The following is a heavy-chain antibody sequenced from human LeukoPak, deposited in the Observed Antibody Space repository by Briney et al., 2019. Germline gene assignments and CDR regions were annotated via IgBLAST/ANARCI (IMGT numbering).Heavy chain of an antibody. CDR1: GFTFSSYW. Sequence: PGGSLRLSCAASGFTFSSYWMSWVRQAPGKGLEWVANIKQDGSEKYYVDSVKGRFTISRDNAKNSLYLQMNSLRAEDTAVYYCARDRDYRDWENAFDIWGQGTMVTVSS. D-gene: IGHD4-17*01. CDR3: ARDRDYRDWENAFDI. J-gene: IGHJ3*02. V-gene: IGHV3-7*01. CDR2: IKQDGSEK.